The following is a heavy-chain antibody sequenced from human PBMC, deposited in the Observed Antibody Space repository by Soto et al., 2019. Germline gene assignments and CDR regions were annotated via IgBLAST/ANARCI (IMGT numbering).Heavy chain of an antibody. D-gene: IGHD3-10*01. Sequence: PSETLSLTCSVSGGSVNSGSHYWTWIRQPPGKTLEWIGHISYSGKTDFNPSLRSCVTLSRVTSKNPFSLRLTYLTAADTAVYYCARARGGKTLSFYYLENWGQGALVTVSS. V-gene: IGHV4-61*01. CDR1: GGSVNSGSHY. J-gene: IGHJ4*01. CDR2: ISYSGKT. CDR3: ARARGGKTLSFYYLEN.